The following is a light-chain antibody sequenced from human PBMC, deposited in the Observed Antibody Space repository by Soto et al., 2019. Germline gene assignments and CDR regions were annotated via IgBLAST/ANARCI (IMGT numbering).Light chain of an antibody. CDR1: QSVSSN. V-gene: IGKV3-15*01. CDR3: QQYDHWPRT. Sequence: EIVMTQSPATLSVSPGERATLSCRASQSVSSNLAWYQQKPGQAPRLLIYGTSTRATGIPARFGGSGSGTEFTLTITSLQSEDSAIYYCQQYDHWPRTFGQGTKVEIK. J-gene: IGKJ1*01. CDR2: GTS.